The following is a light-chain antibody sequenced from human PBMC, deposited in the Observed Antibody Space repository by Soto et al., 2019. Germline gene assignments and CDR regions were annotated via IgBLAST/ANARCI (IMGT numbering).Light chain of an antibody. CDR2: DVS. J-gene: IGLJ1*01. CDR1: SSDIGGYNY. CDR3: SSYTSRNTEV. V-gene: IGLV2-14*03. Sequence: QSVLTQPASVSGSPGQPITISCTGTSSDIGGYNYVSWYQQHPGKAPKLMIYDVSDRPSGVSNRFSASKSGNTASLTISGLQAEDEADYYCSSYTSRNTEVFGTGTKVTV.